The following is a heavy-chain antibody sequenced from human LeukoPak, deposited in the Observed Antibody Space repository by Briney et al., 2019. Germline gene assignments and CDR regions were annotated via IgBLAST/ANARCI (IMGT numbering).Heavy chain of an antibody. V-gene: IGHV3-15*01. CDR3: TTNVLRYFDWFYVAY. CDR1: GFTFSSYW. CDR2: IKSKTDGGTT. J-gene: IGHJ4*02. D-gene: IGHD3-9*01. Sequence: GGSLRLSCAASGFTFSSYWMSWVRQAPVKELEWVGRIKSKTDGGTTDYAAPVKGRFTISRDDSKNTLYLQMNSLKTEDTAVYYCTTNVLRYFDWFYVAYWGQGTLVTVSS.